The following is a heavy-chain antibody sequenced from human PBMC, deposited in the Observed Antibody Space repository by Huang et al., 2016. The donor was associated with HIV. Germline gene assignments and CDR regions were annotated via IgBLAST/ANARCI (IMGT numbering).Heavy chain of an antibody. CDR3: ARARGYYDSSVSYYFDY. J-gene: IGHJ4*02. V-gene: IGHV1-69*13. Sequence: QVQLVQSGAEVKKPGSSVKVSCKASGGTFSSYAISWVRQAPGQGLEWMGGIIPIFGTANDEQKFQGRGTITADESTSTGYMELSSLRSEDTAVYYCARARGYYDSSVSYYFDYWGQGTLVTVSS. CDR1: GGTFSSYA. CDR2: IIPIFGTA. D-gene: IGHD3-22*01.